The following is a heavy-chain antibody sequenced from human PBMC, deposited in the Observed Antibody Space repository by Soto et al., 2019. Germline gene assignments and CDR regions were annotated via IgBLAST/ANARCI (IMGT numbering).Heavy chain of an antibody. CDR3: ASHHYGSALDY. Sequence: QVQLQESGPGLVKPSQTLSLTCTVSGGSISSGGYYWSWIRQHPGKGLEWIGYIYYSGSTYYNPSRKSRVTISVDTPKNRGSLKLRSVTAADTAVYYCASHHYGSALDYWGQGTLVTVSS. J-gene: IGHJ4*02. V-gene: IGHV4-31*03. CDR1: GGSISSGGYY. CDR2: IYYSGST. D-gene: IGHD3-10*01.